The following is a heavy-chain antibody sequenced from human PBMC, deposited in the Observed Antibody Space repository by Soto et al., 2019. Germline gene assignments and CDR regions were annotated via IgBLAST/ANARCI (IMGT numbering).Heavy chain of an antibody. CDR3: ARRPSQGHFNWNPNWFHP. D-gene: IGHD1-20*01. J-gene: IGHJ5*02. CDR2: IYWDDDK. CDR1: GFSLSTGGVG. V-gene: IGHV2-5*02. Sequence: QITLTESGPTLVKPTRTLTLTCTFSGFSLSTGGVGVGWIRQPPGKALEWLALIYWDDDKRYSLSLKSRVTITKDTSKNQVVLTMTNMDPVDTATYYCARRPSQGHFNWNPNWFHPWGQGTLVTVSS.